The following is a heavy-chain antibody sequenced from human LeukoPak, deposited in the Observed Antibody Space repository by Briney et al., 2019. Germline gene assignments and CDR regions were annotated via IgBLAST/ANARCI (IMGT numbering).Heavy chain of an antibody. J-gene: IGHJ5*02. CDR1: GGSISSSSYY. CDR2: IYYSGST. CDR3: ASGGYSYGYPNWFDP. Sequence: SETLSLTCTVSGGSISSSSYYWGWTRQPPGKGLEWIGSIYYSGSTYYNPSLKSRVTISVDTSKNQFSLRLSSVTAADTAVYYCASGGYSYGYPNWFDPWGQGTLVTVSS. D-gene: IGHD5-18*01. V-gene: IGHV4-39*07.